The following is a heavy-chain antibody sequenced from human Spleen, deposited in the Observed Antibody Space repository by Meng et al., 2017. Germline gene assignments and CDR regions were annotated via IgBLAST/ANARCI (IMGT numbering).Heavy chain of an antibody. Sequence: ASVKVSCKPSGYNFPDYYIHWVRRAPGQGLEWMGWINVGNGNTKYSQKFQGRVTITRDTSASTAYMELSSPRSEDTAVYYCARDQLGYCTSTSCYADDAFDIWGQGTMVTVSS. J-gene: IGHJ3*02. CDR1: GYNFPDYY. V-gene: IGHV1/OR15-3*02. D-gene: IGHD2-2*01. CDR2: INVGNGNT. CDR3: ARDQLGYCTSTSCYADDAFDI.